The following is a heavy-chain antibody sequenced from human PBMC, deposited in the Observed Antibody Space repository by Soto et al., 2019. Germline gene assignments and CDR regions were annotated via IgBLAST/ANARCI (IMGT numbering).Heavy chain of an antibody. J-gene: IGHJ5*02. CDR1: GGSISSSSYY. CDR3: ARHLGLGDYVGWFDP. CDR2: IYYSGST. Sequence: SETLSLTCTVSGGSISSSSYYWGWIRQPPGKGLEWIGSIYYSGSTYYNPSLKSRVTISVDTSKDQFSLKLSPVTAADTAVYYCARHLGLGDYVGWFDPWGQGTLVTVSS. V-gene: IGHV4-39*01. D-gene: IGHD4-17*01.